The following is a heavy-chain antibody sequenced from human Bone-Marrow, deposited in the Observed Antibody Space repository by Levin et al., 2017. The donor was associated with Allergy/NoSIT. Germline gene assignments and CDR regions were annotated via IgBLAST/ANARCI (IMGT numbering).Heavy chain of an antibody. J-gene: IGHJ3*02. D-gene: IGHD3-3*01. CDR2: VSYSGIT. V-gene: IGHV4-31*03. CDR3: ARGITVFGVVLAVNDAFDI. CDR1: GGSISSGVYF. Sequence: TLSLTCTVSGGSISSGVYFWSWIRQLPGKGLEWIGYVSYSGITFYNQSLKSRVTISGDTSKNLFSLNLSSVTAADTAVYYCARGITVFGVVLAVNDAFDIWGQGTMVTVSS.